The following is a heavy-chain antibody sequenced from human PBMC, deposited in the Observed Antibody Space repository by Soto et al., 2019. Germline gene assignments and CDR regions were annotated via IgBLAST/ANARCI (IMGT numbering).Heavy chain of an antibody. V-gene: IGHV3-23*01. D-gene: IGHD3-10*01. CDR3: AKVLSKNYYYPFDF. J-gene: IGHJ4*02. CDR1: GFTFSDYA. Sequence: GGSLRLSCTASGFTFSDYAMTWVRQAPGKGLEWVSTISGGSSVTYYGDSVKGRFTISRDNAKKTLFLQLNRLSAEDTTTYYCAKVLSKNYYYPFDFWGQGTQVTVSS. CDR2: ISGGSSVT.